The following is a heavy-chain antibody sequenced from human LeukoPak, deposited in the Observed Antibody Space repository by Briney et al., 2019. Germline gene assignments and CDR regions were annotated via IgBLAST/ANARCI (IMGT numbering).Heavy chain of an antibody. V-gene: IGHV3-33*06. Sequence: GGSLRLSCAASGFTFSSYGMHWVRRAPGKGLEWVAVIWYDGSNKYYADSVKGRFTISRDNSKNTLYLQMNSLRAEDTAVYYCAKLNSSGKKNYYMDVWGKGTTVTVSS. CDR2: IWYDGSNK. CDR1: GFTFSSYG. D-gene: IGHD6-19*01. CDR3: AKLNSSGKKNYYMDV. J-gene: IGHJ6*03.